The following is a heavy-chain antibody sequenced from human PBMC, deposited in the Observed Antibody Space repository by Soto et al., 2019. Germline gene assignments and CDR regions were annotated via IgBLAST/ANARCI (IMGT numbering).Heavy chain of an antibody. J-gene: IGHJ6*02. CDR1: GYTFTDYY. Sequence: ASVKVSCKASGYTFTDYYMHWVRQAPGQGLEWMGWINPNSGGTNYAQKFQGRVTMTRDTSISTAYMELSRLRSDDTAVYYCARKLELRGSYYYYYDMDVWGQGTTVTVT. V-gene: IGHV1-2*02. CDR2: INPNSGGT. CDR3: ARKLELRGSYYYYYDMDV. D-gene: IGHD1-7*01.